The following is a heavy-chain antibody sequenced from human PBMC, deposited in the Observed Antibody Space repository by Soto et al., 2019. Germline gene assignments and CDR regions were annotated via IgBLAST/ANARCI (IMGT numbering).Heavy chain of an antibody. CDR1: GFTFTSSA. CDR3: AASPNSGPLDY. J-gene: IGHJ4*02. D-gene: IGHD1-26*01. V-gene: IGHV1-58*01. Sequence: QMQLVQSGPEVKKPGTSVKVSCKASGFTFTSSAVQWVRQARGQRLEWRGWIGVGSGNTNYAQKFQETVTLTRDMATSTACMELISLRSEATAVYYWAASPNSGPLDYWGQGTLVTVSS. CDR2: IGVGSGNT.